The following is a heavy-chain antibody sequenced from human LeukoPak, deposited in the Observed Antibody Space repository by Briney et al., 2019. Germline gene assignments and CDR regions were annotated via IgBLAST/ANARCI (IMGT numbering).Heavy chain of an antibody. V-gene: IGHV3-48*02. Sequence: PGGSLRLSCAASGLTFSTYNMNWVRQAPGKRLEWVSYIDSSNSPIYYADSVKGRFTISRDNGKNSLYLQMNSLRDEDTAVYYCARDRCSGGSCYFDYWGQGTLVTVSS. CDR2: IDSSNSPI. D-gene: IGHD2-15*01. J-gene: IGHJ4*02. CDR1: GLTFSTYN. CDR3: ARDRCSGGSCYFDY.